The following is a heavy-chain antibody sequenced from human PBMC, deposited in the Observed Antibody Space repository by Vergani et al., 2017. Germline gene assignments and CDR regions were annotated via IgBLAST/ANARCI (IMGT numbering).Heavy chain of an antibody. V-gene: IGHV3-30*02. CDR1: GFTFSSCG. CDR3: AKDPRYRPTTNYYYMDV. J-gene: IGHJ6*03. Sequence: QVQLVESGGGVVQPGGSLRLSCAASGFTFSSCGMHWVRQAPGKGLEWVAFIRYDGSNKYYADSVKGRFTISRDNSKNTLYLQMNSLRAEDTAVYYCAKDPRYRPTTNYYYMDVWGKGTTVTVSS. CDR2: IRYDGSNK. D-gene: IGHD1-26*01.